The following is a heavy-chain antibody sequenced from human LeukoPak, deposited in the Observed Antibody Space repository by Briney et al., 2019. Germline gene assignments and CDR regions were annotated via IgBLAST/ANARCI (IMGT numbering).Heavy chain of an antibody. D-gene: IGHD6-13*01. CDR3: ARQRRYGSSAFDP. CDR2: ISHSGST. V-gene: IGHV4-34*01. J-gene: IGHJ5*02. CDR1: GGSFSGYY. Sequence: SETLSLTCAVSGGSFSGYYWSWIRQPPGKGLEWIGEISHSGSTNYSPSLKSRVTISVDTSKNQVSLKLNSVTAADTAVHYCARQRRYGSSAFDPWGQGTRVTVSS.